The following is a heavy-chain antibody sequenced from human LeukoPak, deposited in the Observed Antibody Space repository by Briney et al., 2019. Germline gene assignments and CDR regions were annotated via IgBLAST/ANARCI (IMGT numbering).Heavy chain of an antibody. V-gene: IGHV3-23*01. CDR1: GFTFSSYA. CDR3: AREHGNYLRH. Sequence: GGSLRLSCAASGFTFSSYAMSWVRQAPGKGLEWVSAISGSGGSTYYADSVKGRFTVSRDNANNSLYLQMNSLRAEDTAVYYCAREHGNYLRHWGQGTLVTVSS. J-gene: IGHJ4*02. CDR2: ISGSGGST. D-gene: IGHD1-7*01.